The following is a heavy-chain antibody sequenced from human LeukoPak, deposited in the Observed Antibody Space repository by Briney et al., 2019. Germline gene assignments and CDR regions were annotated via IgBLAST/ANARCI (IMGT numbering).Heavy chain of an antibody. CDR1: GYTFTSHY. CDR3: ARGGYSSSWYPASTDY. J-gene: IGHJ4*02. CDR2: INPSGGST. V-gene: IGHV1-46*03. D-gene: IGHD6-13*01. Sequence: ASVKVSCKASGYTFTSHYMHWVRQAPGQGLEWMGIINPSGGSTSYAQKFQGRVTMTRDTSTSTVYMELGSLRSEDTAVYYCARGGYSSSWYPASTDYWGQGTLVTVSS.